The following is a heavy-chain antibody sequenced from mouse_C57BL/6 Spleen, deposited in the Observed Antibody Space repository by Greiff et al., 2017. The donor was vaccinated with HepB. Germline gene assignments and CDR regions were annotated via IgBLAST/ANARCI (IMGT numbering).Heavy chain of an antibody. D-gene: IGHD1-1*01. CDR2: IYPGSGST. V-gene: IGHV1-55*01. CDR1: GYTFTSYW. J-gene: IGHJ2*01. Sequence: QVQLQQPGAELVKPGASVKMSCKASGYTFTSYWITWVKQRPGQGLEWIGDIYPGSGSTNYNEKFKSKATLTVDTSSSTAYMQLSSLTSEDSAVYYCARACTYGSSPFYFDYWGQGTTLTVSS. CDR3: ARACTYGSSPFYFDY.